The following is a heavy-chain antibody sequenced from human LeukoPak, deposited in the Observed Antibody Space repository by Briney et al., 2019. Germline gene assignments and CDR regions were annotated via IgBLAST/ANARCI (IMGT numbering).Heavy chain of an antibody. CDR3: ARVLGDPNWFDP. CDR2: INPNSGGT. Sequence: ASVKVSCKASGYTFTGYYMHWVRQAPGQGLEWMGWINPNSGGTNYAQNFQDRVTMTRDTSISTAYMELNRLRSDDTAVYYCARVLGDPNWFDPWGQGTLVTVSS. J-gene: IGHJ5*02. D-gene: IGHD2-21*02. CDR1: GYTFTGYY. V-gene: IGHV1-2*02.